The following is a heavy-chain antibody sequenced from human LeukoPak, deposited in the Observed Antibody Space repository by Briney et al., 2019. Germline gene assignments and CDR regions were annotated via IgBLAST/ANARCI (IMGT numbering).Heavy chain of an antibody. Sequence: GGSLGLSCAASGFTFSSYAMSWVRQAPGKGLEWVSAISGSGGSTYYADSVKGRFTISRDNSKNTLYLQMNSLRAEDTAVYYCAKDNRFLYYYGSGSYYNDYWGQGTLVTVSS. J-gene: IGHJ4*02. D-gene: IGHD3-10*01. V-gene: IGHV3-23*01. CDR2: ISGSGGST. CDR3: AKDNRFLYYYGSGSYYNDY. CDR1: GFTFSSYA.